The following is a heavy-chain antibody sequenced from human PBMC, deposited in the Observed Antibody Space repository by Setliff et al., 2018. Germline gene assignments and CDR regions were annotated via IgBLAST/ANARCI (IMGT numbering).Heavy chain of an antibody. V-gene: IGHV4-59*01. Sequence: SETLSLTCTVSGGSISGYYWSWIRQPPGKGLEWIGNIYYTGSPSYSPSLRSRGTISVDTSKNRFSLSLSSVTAADTAVYYCARGGYNGYAVFDDWGQGALVTVSS. CDR3: ARGGYNGYAVFDD. J-gene: IGHJ4*02. D-gene: IGHD5-12*01. CDR1: GGSISGYY. CDR2: IYYTGSP.